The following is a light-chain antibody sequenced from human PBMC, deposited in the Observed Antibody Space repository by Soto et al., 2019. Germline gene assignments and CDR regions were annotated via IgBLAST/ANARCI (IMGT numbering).Light chain of an antibody. CDR3: QEYSRD. CDR1: QSISSW. V-gene: IGKV1-5*01. CDR2: EAS. J-gene: IGKJ4*01. Sequence: DIRMTQSPSTLSASVGDRVTITCRASQSISSWLAWYQQKPGKAPKVLIYEASNLESGVPSRFSGSGSGTEFTLTISSLQPDDFATYYCQEYSRDFGGGTRVEIK.